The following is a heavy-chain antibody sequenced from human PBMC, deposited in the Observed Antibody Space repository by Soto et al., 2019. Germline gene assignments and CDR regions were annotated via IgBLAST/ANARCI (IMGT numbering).Heavy chain of an antibody. V-gene: IGHV3-15*07. CDR3: TTGMDDLLY. CDR1: GFTFDKVW. J-gene: IGHJ4*02. D-gene: IGHD1-26*01. CDR2: IKSKTDGGTT. Sequence: EVQLVESGGGLVKPGGSLRLSCAVSGFTFDKVWMNWVRQAPGKGLEWVGRIKSKTDGGTTDYAAPVKGRFTISRDDSKNMLYLQMSSLKTEDTGMYFCTTGMDDLLYWGQGTLVTVSS.